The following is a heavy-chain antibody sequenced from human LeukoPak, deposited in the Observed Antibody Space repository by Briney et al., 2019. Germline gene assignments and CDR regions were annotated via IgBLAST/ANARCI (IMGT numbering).Heavy chain of an antibody. CDR2: IYYSGST. CDR1: GGSISSYY. J-gene: IGHJ4*02. V-gene: IGHV4-59*12. D-gene: IGHD3-22*01. CDR3: ASKGYYDSSGYYFDY. Sequence: PSETLSLTCTVSGGSISSYYWSWLRQPPGKGLEWLGYIYYSGSTNYNPSLKSRVTISVDTSKNQFSLKLSSVTAADTAVYYCASKGYYDSSGYYFDYWGQGTLVTVSS.